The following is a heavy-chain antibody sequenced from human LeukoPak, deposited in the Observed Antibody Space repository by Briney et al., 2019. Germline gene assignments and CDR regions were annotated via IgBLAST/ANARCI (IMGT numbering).Heavy chain of an antibody. CDR3: ATHTNNYYDSSGYSDY. Sequence: SETLSLTCTLSGGSISSSSYYWGWIRQPPGKGLEWIGSIYYSGSTYYNPSLKSRVTISVDTSKNQSSLKLSSVTAADTAVYYCATHTNNYYDSSGYSDYWGQGTLVTVSS. D-gene: IGHD3-22*01. V-gene: IGHV4-39*01. CDR1: GGSISSSSYY. CDR2: IYYSGST. J-gene: IGHJ4*02.